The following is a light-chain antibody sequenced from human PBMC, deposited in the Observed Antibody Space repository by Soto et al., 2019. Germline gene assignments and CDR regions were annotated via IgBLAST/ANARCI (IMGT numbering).Light chain of an antibody. J-gene: IGKJ1*01. V-gene: IGKV3-15*01. Sequence: EIVMTQSPATLSVSPGERATLSCRASQSVSSNLAWYQQKPGQAPRLLIYGASTRATGIPARFSGSGSGTEFTLTISSLQSEDFAVYYCQQYTHWPQTFGQGTKVEIK. CDR3: QQYTHWPQT. CDR1: QSVSSN. CDR2: GAS.